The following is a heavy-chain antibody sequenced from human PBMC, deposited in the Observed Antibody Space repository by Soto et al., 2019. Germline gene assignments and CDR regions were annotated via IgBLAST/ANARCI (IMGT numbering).Heavy chain of an antibody. Sequence: GGSLRLSCAASGFTFSSYSMNWVRQASGKGLEWVSYISSSGSTIYYADSVKGRFTISRDNSKNTLYLQMNSLRAEDTAVYYCAKDLVIIAVAGRAWGQGTLVTVSS. CDR1: GFTFSSYS. D-gene: IGHD6-19*01. V-gene: IGHV3-48*01. J-gene: IGHJ5*02. CDR2: ISSSGSTI. CDR3: AKDLVIIAVAGRA.